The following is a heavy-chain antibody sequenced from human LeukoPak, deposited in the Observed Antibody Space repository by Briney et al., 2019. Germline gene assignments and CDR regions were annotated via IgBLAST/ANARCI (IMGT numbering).Heavy chain of an antibody. CDR1: GYTFTGYY. V-gene: IGHV1-2*02. Sequence: ASVKVSCKASGYTFTGYYMHWVRQAPGQGLEWMGWINPNSGGTNYAQKFQGRVTMTRDTSISTAYMELSRLRSDDTAIYYCAREVPRGSSWYRSTNYYYYIDVWGKGTTVTVSS. J-gene: IGHJ6*03. CDR2: INPNSGGT. CDR3: AREVPRGSSWYRSTNYYYYIDV. D-gene: IGHD6-13*01.